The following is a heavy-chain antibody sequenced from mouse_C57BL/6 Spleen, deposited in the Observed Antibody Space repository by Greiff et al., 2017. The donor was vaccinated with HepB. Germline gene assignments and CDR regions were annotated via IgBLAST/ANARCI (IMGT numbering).Heavy chain of an antibody. CDR1: GYTFTSYW. J-gene: IGHJ1*03. Sequence: VQGVESGAELAKPGASVKLSCKASGYTFTSYWMHWVKQRPGQGLEWIGYINPSSGYTKYNQKFKDKATLTADKSSSTAYMQLSSLTYEDSAVYYCARSYGSSYWYFDVWGTGTTVTVSS. D-gene: IGHD1-1*01. V-gene: IGHV1-7*01. CDR3: ARSYGSSYWYFDV. CDR2: INPSSGYT.